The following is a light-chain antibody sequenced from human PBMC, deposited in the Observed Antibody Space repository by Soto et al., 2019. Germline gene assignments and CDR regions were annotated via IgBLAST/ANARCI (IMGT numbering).Light chain of an antibody. J-gene: IGKJ4*01. CDR3: QQTYRTPLT. Sequence: DIQMAQAPNSLSASLRDRVTITCRASENIVTHLNWYQQRPGKAPKVLIYGASNLQPGVPSRFSDSGSGTDFILTISSLQPEDFASYYCQQTYRTPLTFGAGTKVEIK. V-gene: IGKV1-39*01. CDR1: ENIVTH. CDR2: GAS.